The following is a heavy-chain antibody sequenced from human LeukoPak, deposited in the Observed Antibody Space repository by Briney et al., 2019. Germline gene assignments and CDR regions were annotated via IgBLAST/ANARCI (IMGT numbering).Heavy chain of an antibody. D-gene: IGHD2-2*01. CDR3: ARRYQLLYFDY. Sequence: SSETLSLTCTVSGGSISSSSYYWGWIRQPPGKGPEWIGSIYYSGSTYYNSSLKSRVTISVDTSKNQFSLKLSSVTAADTAVYYCARRYQLLYFDYWGQGTLVTVSS. CDR1: GGSISSSSYY. J-gene: IGHJ4*02. CDR2: IYYSGST. V-gene: IGHV4-39*01.